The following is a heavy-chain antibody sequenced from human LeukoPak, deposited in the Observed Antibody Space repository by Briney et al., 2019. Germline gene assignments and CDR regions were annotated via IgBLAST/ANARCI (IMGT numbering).Heavy chain of an antibody. J-gene: IGHJ4*02. V-gene: IGHV3-73*01. CDR3: TRQYDILTGYPGWYFDY. D-gene: IGHD3-9*01. Sequence: GSLRLSCAASGFTFSGSAMHWVRQASGKGLEWVGRIRSKANSYATAYAASVKGRFTISRDDSKNTAYLQMNSLKTEDTAVYYCTRQYDILTGYPGWYFDYWGKGTLVTVSS. CDR1: GFTFSGSA. CDR2: IRSKANSYAT.